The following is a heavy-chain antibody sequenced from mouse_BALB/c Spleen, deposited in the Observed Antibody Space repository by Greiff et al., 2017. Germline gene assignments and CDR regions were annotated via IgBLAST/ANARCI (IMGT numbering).Heavy chain of an antibody. J-gene: IGHJ1*01. D-gene: IGHD1-1*01. V-gene: IGHV1-63*02. CDR3: ARDGGSSRDFDV. CDR1: GYTFTNYW. CDR2: IYPGGGYT. Sequence: QVQLKQSGAELVRPGTSVKISCKASGYTFTNYWLGWVKQRPGHGLEWIGDIYPGGGYTNYNEKFKGKATLTADTSSSTAYMQLSSLTSEDSAVYFCARDGGSSRDFDVWGAGTTVTVSS.